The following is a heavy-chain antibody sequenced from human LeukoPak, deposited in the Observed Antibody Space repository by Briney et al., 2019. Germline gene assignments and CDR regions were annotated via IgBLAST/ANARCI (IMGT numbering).Heavy chain of an antibody. J-gene: IGHJ6*03. CDR3: ARVRPEGPYYYYYMDV. Sequence: SETLSLTCTVSGGSISSYYWSWIRQPAGKGLEWIGRIYTSGSTNYNPSLKSRVTMSVDTSKNQFSLKLSSVTAADTAVYYCARVRPEGPYYYYYMDVWGKGTTVTVSS. V-gene: IGHV4-4*07. CDR2: IYTSGST. CDR1: GGSISSYY.